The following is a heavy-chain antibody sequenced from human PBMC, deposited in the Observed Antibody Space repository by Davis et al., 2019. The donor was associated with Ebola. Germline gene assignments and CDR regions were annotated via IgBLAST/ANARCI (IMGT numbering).Heavy chain of an antibody. V-gene: IGHV3-20*01. J-gene: IGHJ2*01. D-gene: IGHD4-17*01. Sequence: GESLKISCAASGFAFDDFGMSWVRRAPGRGLEWVAGINWNGASTGYAVSVKRRFTISRDIAKNSLYLQINSLRADDTALYLCARSDSGGNWYFDLWGRGTLVTVSS. CDR1: GFAFDDFG. CDR3: ARSDSGGNWYFDL. CDR2: INWNGAST.